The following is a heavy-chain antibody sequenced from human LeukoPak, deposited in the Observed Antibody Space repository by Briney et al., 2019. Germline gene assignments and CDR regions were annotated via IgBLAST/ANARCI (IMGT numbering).Heavy chain of an antibody. CDR3: ARDAQTYYYDTNGYYFEY. CDR2: IYHTGGT. CDR1: GYSISNSYY. Sequence: SETLSLTCAVSGYSISNSYYWGWIQQPPGKGLEWIGSIYHTGGTYYNPSLRSRVTISIDTSKNQFSLNLSSVTAADTAVYYCARDAQTYYYDTNGYYFEYWGQGTLVTVSP. D-gene: IGHD3-22*01. V-gene: IGHV4-38-2*02. J-gene: IGHJ4*02.